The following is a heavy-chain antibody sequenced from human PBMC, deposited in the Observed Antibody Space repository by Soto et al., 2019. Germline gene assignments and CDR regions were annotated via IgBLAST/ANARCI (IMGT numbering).Heavy chain of an antibody. CDR3: ASGRSDWSDAFDI. D-gene: IGHD2-21*02. J-gene: IGHJ3*02. CDR1: GCSISSYY. Sequence: PSDTLSLTCTVYGCSISSYYWSWVRQPPGKGLEWIGYIYYSGSTNYNPSLKSRVTISVDTSKNQFSLKLSSVTAADTAVYYCASGRSDWSDAFDIWGQGTMVTVSS. CDR2: IYYSGST. V-gene: IGHV4-59*08.